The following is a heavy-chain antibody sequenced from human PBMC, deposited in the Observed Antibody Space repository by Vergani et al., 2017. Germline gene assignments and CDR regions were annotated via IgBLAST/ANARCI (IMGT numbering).Heavy chain of an antibody. J-gene: IGHJ4*02. CDR2: IIPMFGTT. V-gene: IGHV1-69*01. Sequence: QVQLVQSGAEVKKPGSSVKVSCKASGGTFSSYSTLWVRQAPGQGLEWMGGIIPMFGTTYYEQKFQVRATITADESTSTAYMVLNSLRSEDTAVYYCSRGVRAKWLVRVYLVYWGQGTLVTVSS. CDR1: GGTFSSYS. CDR3: SRGVRAKWLVRVYLVY. D-gene: IGHD6-19*01.